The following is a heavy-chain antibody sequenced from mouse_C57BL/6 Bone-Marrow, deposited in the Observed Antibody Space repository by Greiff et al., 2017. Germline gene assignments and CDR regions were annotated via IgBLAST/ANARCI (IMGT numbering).Heavy chain of an antibody. Sequence: QVQLQQPGAELVKPGASVKLSCKASGYTFTSYWMHWVKQRPGRGLEWIGRIDPNRGGTKYNEKFKSKATLTVDKPSSTAYMQLSSLTSEDSAVYYCARRGRNSEGFAYWGQGTLVTVSA. D-gene: IGHD6-1*01. V-gene: IGHV1-72*01. J-gene: IGHJ3*01. CDR2: IDPNRGGT. CDR1: GYTFTSYW. CDR3: ARRGRNSEGFAY.